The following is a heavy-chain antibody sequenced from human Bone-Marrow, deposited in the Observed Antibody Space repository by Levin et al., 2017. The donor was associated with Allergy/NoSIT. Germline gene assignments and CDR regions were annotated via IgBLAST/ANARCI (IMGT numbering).Heavy chain of an antibody. CDR2: ISHSSTYI. V-gene: IGHV3-21*01. J-gene: IGHJ4*02. Sequence: GESLKISCAVSGFTFNTYTMNWVRQAPGMGLEWVSSISHSSTYIFYADSVRGRFTISRDNAKNSLYLQMNSLRAEDSAVYYCARENYWGQGTLVTVSS. CDR3: ARENY. CDR1: GFTFNTYT.